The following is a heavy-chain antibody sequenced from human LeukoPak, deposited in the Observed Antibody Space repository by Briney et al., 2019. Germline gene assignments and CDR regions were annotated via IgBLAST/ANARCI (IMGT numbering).Heavy chain of an antibody. V-gene: IGHV3-64*01. CDR2: ISSNGGST. D-gene: IGHD3-9*01. CDR3: AREGPVPPDYDILTGYYGHYMDV. J-gene: IGHJ6*03. CDR1: GFTFSSYA. Sequence: GGSLRLSCAASGFTFSSYAMHWVRQAPGKGLEYVSAISSNGGSTYYANSVKGRFTISRDNSKNTLYLQMGSLRAEDMAVYYCAREGPVPPDYDILTGYYGHYMDVWGKGTTVTVSS.